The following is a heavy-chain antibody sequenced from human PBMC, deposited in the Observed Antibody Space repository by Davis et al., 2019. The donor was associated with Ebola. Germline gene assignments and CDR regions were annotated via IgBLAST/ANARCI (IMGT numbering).Heavy chain of an antibody. J-gene: IGHJ5*02. Sequence: GESLKISCVVSGFTVSSDYMSWVRQAPGKGPEWVAILYSGGGTTYYADPVKGRFTISRDNSKNTLYLQMTSLRVEDTAMYYCARHDWFDPWGRGTLVTVSS. V-gene: IGHV3-53*01. CDR1: GFTVSSDY. CDR2: LYSGGGTT. CDR3: ARHDWFDP.